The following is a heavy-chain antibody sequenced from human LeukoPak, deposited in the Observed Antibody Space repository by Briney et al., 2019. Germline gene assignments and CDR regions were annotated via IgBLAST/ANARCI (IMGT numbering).Heavy chain of an antibody. J-gene: IGHJ3*02. CDR2: ISSSSSYI. D-gene: IGHD2-2*01. Sequence: GGSLRLSCAASGFTFSSYSMNWVRQAPGKGLEWVSSISSSSSYIYYADSVKGRFTISRDNAKNPLYLQMNSLRAEDTAVYYCARDMRLRAFDIWGHGTMVTVSS. V-gene: IGHV3-21*01. CDR3: ARDMRLRAFDI. CDR1: GFTFSSYS.